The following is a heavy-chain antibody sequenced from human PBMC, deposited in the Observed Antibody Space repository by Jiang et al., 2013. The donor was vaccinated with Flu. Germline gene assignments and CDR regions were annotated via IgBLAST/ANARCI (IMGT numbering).Heavy chain of an antibody. Sequence: PHGKGLEWIGYIITWEHLLQPSLKSRVTISVDTSKNQFSLKLSSVTAADTAVYYCARDCSFDPNWFDPWGQGTLVTVSS. CDR2: IITWEH. J-gene: IGHJ5*02. V-gene: IGHV4-30-4*01. CDR3: ARDCSFDPNWFDP. D-gene: IGHD3-9*01.